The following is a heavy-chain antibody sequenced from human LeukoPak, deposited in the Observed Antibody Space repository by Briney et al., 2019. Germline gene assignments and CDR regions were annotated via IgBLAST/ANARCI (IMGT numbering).Heavy chain of an antibody. CDR1: GYTLTELS. CDR2: FDPEDGET. CDR3: ARGGFGP. Sequence: VASVTVSCKVSGYTLTELSMHWVRQAPGKGLEWMGGFDPEDGETIYAQKFQGRVTITEDTSTDTAYMELSSLRSEDTAVYYCARGGFGPWGQGTLVTVSS. V-gene: IGHV1-24*01. J-gene: IGHJ5*02.